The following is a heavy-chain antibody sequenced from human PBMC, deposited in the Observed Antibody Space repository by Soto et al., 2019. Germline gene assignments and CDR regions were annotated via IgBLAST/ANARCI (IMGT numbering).Heavy chain of an antibody. J-gene: IGHJ5*02. V-gene: IGHV4-61*01. CDR2: VHSSGIT. Sequence: SETLSLTCTVSGRSVSNDNFYWSWIRQPPGKGLEWIGYVHSSGITNYNPSLKRRVTISVDTSRNQFSLRLSSVTAADTAVYYCARGLTMGQLPSHFDHWGQGTLVTVSS. CDR3: ARGLTMGQLPSHFDH. D-gene: IGHD3-16*01. CDR1: GRSVSNDNFY.